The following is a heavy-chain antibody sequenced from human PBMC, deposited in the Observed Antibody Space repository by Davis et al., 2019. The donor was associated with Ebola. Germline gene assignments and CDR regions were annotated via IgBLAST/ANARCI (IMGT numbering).Heavy chain of an antibody. J-gene: IGHJ4*02. Sequence: SVKVSCKASGGTFSSYAISWVRQAPGQGLEWMGRIIPILGIANYAQKFQGRVTITADKSTSTGYMELSSLRSEDTAVYYCARDLGIAVAGTGDYWGQGTLVTVSS. CDR2: IIPILGIA. CDR1: GGTFSSYA. V-gene: IGHV1-69*04. D-gene: IGHD6-19*01. CDR3: ARDLGIAVAGTGDY.